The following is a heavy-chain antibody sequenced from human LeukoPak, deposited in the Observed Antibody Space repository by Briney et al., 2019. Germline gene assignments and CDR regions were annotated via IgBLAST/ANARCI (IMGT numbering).Heavy chain of an antibody. D-gene: IGHD3-10*01. CDR3: ARGAPSPGGY. CDR1: GASFSGYY. J-gene: IGHJ4*02. V-gene: IGHV4-34*01. Sequence: SETLSLTCAVYGASFSGYYWRWIRHPPGKGLEWIGEINHSGSTNYNPSLESRVTISVDTSKNQFSLKLSSVTAADTAVYYCARGAPSPGGYWGQGTLVTVSS. CDR2: INHSGST.